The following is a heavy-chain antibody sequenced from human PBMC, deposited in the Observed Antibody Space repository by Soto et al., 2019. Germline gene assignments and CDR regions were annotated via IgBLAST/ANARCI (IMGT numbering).Heavy chain of an antibody. J-gene: IGHJ4*02. V-gene: IGHV3-11*06. D-gene: IGHD6-13*01. CDR3: ARGPRIAAAGTVDY. Sequence: SVKGRFTISRDNAKNSLYLQMNSLRAEDTAVYYCARGPRIAAAGTVDYWGQGTLVTVSS.